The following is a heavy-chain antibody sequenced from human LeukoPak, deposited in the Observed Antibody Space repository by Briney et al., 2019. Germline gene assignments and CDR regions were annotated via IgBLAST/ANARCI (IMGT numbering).Heavy chain of an antibody. D-gene: IGHD4-17*01. CDR3: ARIHGDYFLDY. J-gene: IGHJ4*02. V-gene: IGHV3-48*04. CDR1: GFTFSSYS. CDR2: VSSSSSTI. Sequence: GGSLRLSCAASGFTFSSYSMNWVRQAPGKGLEWVSYVSSSSSTIYYADSVKGRFTMSRDNAKNTVYLQMNSLRAEDTAVYYCARIHGDYFLDYWGQGTLVTVSS.